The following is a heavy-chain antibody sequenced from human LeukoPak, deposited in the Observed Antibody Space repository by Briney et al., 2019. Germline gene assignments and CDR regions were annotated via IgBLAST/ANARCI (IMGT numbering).Heavy chain of an antibody. V-gene: IGHV4-30-4*01. Sequence: SETLSLTCTVSSGSISSGDYYWSWIRQPPGKGLEWIGYIYYSGSTYYNPSLKSRVTISVDTSKNQFSLKLSSVTAADTAVYYCARAHRDYGDYLLDYWGQGTLVTVSS. D-gene: IGHD4-17*01. CDR2: IYYSGST. CDR1: SGSISSGDYY. CDR3: ARAHRDYGDYLLDY. J-gene: IGHJ4*02.